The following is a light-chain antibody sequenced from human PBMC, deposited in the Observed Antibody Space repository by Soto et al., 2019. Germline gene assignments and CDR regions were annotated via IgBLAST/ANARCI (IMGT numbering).Light chain of an antibody. J-gene: IGKJ2*01. CDR3: QQLRTYPYT. Sequence: DIHLTQSPSFLSASVGDRVTVTCRASQDISTYLAWFQQKPGKAPHLLVYPASTLQGGVPSRFSGRGAGTVFSLTISSLQPEDFATYYCQQLRTYPYTFGQGTKLDIK. CDR1: QDISTY. CDR2: PAS. V-gene: IGKV1-9*01.